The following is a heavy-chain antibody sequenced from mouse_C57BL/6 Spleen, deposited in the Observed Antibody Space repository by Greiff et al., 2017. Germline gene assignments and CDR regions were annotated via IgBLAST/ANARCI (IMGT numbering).Heavy chain of an antibody. CDR3: AREAYGNSYAMDY. Sequence: EVKLMESGPGLVKPSQSLSLTCSVTGYSITSGYYWNWIRQFPGNKLEWMGYISYDGSNNYNPSLKNRISITRDTSKNQFFLKLNSVTTEDTATYYCAREAYGNSYAMDYWGQGTSVTVSS. CDR1: GYSITSGYY. J-gene: IGHJ4*01. CDR2: ISYDGSN. V-gene: IGHV3-6*01. D-gene: IGHD2-1*01.